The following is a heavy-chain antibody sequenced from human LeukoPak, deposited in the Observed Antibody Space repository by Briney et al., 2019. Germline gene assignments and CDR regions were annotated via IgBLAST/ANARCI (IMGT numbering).Heavy chain of an antibody. CDR1: GYTFTGYY. D-gene: IGHD2-2*01. Sequence: ASVKVSCKASGYTFTGYYMHWVRQAPGQGLEWMGWINPNSGGTNYAQKFQGRVTMTRDTSISTAYMELCRLRSDDTAVYYCARESCSSTSCYAYEDYWGQGTLVTVSS. J-gene: IGHJ4*02. V-gene: IGHV1-2*02. CDR2: INPNSGGT. CDR3: ARESCSSTSCYAYEDY.